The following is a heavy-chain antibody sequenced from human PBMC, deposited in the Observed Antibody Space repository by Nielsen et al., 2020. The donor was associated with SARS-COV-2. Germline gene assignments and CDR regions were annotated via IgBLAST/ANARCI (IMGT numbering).Heavy chain of an antibody. Sequence: SVKVSCKASGGTFSSYAISWVRQAPGQGLEWMGGIIPIFGTANYAQKFQGRVTITADESTSTAYMELSSLRSEDTAVSYCASRIVGAVGFDYWGQGTLVTVSS. D-gene: IGHD1-26*01. CDR2: IIPIFGTA. CDR1: GGTFSSYA. CDR3: ASRIVGAVGFDY. V-gene: IGHV1-69*13. J-gene: IGHJ4*02.